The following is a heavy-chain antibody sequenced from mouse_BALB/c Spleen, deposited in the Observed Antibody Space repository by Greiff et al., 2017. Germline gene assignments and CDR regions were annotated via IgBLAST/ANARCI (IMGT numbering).Heavy chain of an antibody. CDR2: ISSGGSYT. CDR3: ARLALTTLDY. J-gene: IGHJ2*01. D-gene: IGHD1-1*01. V-gene: IGHV5-6*01. CDR1: GFTFSSYG. Sequence: EVMLVESGGDLVKPGGSLKLSCAASGFTFSSYGMSWVRQTPDKRLEWVATISSGGSYTYYPDSVKGRFTISRDNAKNTLYLQMSSLKSEDTAMYYCARLALTTLDYWGQGTTLTVSS.